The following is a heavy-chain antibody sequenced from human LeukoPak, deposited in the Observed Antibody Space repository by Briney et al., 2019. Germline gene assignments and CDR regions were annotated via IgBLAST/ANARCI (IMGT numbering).Heavy chain of an antibody. CDR1: GDSISSTSYH. CDR2: IYYSGST. J-gene: IGHJ6*03. Sequence: PSETLSLTCTVSGDSISSTSYHWGWIRQPPGKGLEWIGSIYYSGSTFYNPSLKSRVTISVDTSKNQFSLKLSSVTAADTAVYYSARLPIGGVRGVIINYYMDVWGKGTTVTVSS. D-gene: IGHD3-10*01. CDR3: ARLPIGGVRGVIINYYMDV. V-gene: IGHV4-39*07.